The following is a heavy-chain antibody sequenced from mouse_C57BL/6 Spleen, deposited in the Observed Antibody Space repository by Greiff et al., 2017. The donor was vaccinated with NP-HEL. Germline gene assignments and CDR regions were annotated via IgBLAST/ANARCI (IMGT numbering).Heavy chain of an antibody. D-gene: IGHD1-1*02. CDR1: GYAFSSSW. Sequence: VQLQQSGPELVKPGASVKISCKASGYAFSSSWMNWVKQRPGKGLEWIGRIYPGDGDTNYNGKFKGKATLTADKSSSTAYMQLSSLTSEDSAVYFCARYIYYYGGGYFDVWGTGTTVTVSS. CDR2: IYPGDGDT. V-gene: IGHV1-82*01. CDR3: ARYIYYYGGGYFDV. J-gene: IGHJ1*03.